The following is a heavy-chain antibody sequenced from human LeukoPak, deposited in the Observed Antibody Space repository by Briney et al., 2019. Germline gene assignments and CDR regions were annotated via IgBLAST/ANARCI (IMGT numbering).Heavy chain of an antibody. V-gene: IGHV1-2*02. CDR2: INPNSGGT. D-gene: IGHD2-15*01. J-gene: IGHJ4*02. CDR1: GYTFTGYY. Sequence: ASVKVSCKASGYTFTGYYMHWVRQAPGQGLELMGWINPNSGGTNYAQKFQGRVTMTRDTSISTAYMELSRLRSDDTAVYYCAREGGRYCSGGSCYYDYWGQGTLVTVSS. CDR3: AREGGRYCSGGSCYYDY.